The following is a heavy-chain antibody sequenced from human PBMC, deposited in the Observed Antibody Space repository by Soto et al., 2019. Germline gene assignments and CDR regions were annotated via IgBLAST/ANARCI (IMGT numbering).Heavy chain of an antibody. CDR2: ISAYNGNT. CDR3: ARDLLGSCSGGSCYSADYYYYGMDV. CDR1: GYTFTSYG. V-gene: IGHV1-18*04. Sequence: ASVKVSCKASGYTFTSYGISWVRQAPGQGLEWMGWISAYNGNTNYAQKLQGRVTMTTDTSTSTAYMELRSLRSDDTAVYYCARDLLGSCSGGSCYSADYYYYGMDVWGQGTTVTVSS. J-gene: IGHJ6*02. D-gene: IGHD2-15*01.